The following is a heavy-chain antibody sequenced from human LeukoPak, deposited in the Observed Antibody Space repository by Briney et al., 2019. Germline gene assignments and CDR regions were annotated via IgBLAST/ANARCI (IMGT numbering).Heavy chain of an antibody. J-gene: IGHJ4*02. D-gene: IGHD3-9*01. CDR1: GGSISSYY. CDR3: ARGAQYYDILTGYYNVRSEYCFDY. Sequence: KSSETLSLTCTVSGGSISSYYWSWIRQPPGKGLEWIGYIYYSGSTNYNPSLKSRVTISVDTSKNQFSLKLSSGTAADTAVYYCARGAQYYDILTGYYNVRSEYCFDYWGQGTLVTVSS. CDR2: IYYSGST. V-gene: IGHV4-59*01.